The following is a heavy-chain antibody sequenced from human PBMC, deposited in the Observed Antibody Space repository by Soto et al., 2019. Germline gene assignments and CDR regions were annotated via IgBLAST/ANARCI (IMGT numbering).Heavy chain of an antibody. J-gene: IGHJ5*02. V-gene: IGHV3-23*01. CDR2: ISGSGGST. D-gene: IGHD6-13*01. CDR1: GFTFSSYA. Sequence: PGGSLRLSCAASGFTFSSYAMSWVRQAPGKGLEWVSAISGSGGSTYYADSVKGRFTISRDNSKNALYLQMDSLRAEDTAVYYCAKVPPYSSSWYGPYNWFDPWGQGTLVTVSS. CDR3: AKVPPYSSSWYGPYNWFDP.